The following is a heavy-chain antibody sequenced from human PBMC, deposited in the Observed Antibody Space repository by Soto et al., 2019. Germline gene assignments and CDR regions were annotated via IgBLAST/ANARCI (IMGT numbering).Heavy chain of an antibody. V-gene: IGHV3-23*01. CDR1: GFTFSNFA. CDR2: ISNSSRST. Sequence: GGSLRLSCAASGFTFSNFAMSWVRQAPGKGLEWVSSISNSSRSTYYADSVQGRFTISRDNSKNTLYLQMNSLRAEDTAVYYCANHRGFLVTQYFFDYWGQGTLVTVSS. D-gene: IGHD2-21*02. J-gene: IGHJ4*02. CDR3: ANHRGFLVTQYFFDY.